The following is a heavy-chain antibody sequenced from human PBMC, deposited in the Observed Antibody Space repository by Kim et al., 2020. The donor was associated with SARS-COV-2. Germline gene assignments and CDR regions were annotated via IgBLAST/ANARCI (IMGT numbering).Heavy chain of an antibody. CDR1: GFTFSSYS. Sequence: GGSLRLSCAASGFTFSSYSMNWVRQAPGKGLEWVSSISSSSSYIYYADSVKGRYTISRDNAKNSLYLQMNSLRAEDTAVYYCASTRPGATIHFDYWGQGTLVTVSS. D-gene: IGHD5-12*01. V-gene: IGHV3-21*01. CDR2: ISSSSSYI. CDR3: ASTRPGATIHFDY. J-gene: IGHJ4*02.